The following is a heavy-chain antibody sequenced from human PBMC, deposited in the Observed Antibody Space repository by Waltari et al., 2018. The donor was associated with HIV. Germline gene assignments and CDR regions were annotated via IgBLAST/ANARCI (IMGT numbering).Heavy chain of an antibody. J-gene: IGHJ3*02. Sequence: GFTFSSFSMHWVRQAPGKGLQYVSAITGDGGSTFYANSVKGRFTISRDNSKNTLYLQMGSLRADDMAVYYCTRNWNHDAFDIWGRGTMVTVSS. D-gene: IGHD1-1*01. CDR3: TRNWNHDAFDI. CDR2: ITGDGGST. CDR1: GFTFSSFS. V-gene: IGHV3-64*01.